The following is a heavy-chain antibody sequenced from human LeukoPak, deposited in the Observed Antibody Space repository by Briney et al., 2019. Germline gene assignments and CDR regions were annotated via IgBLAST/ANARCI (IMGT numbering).Heavy chain of an antibody. CDR2: INASGGST. V-gene: IGHV1-46*01. J-gene: IGHJ4*02. CDR3: ARDTYSSSGPDY. Sequence: ASVKVSCKASGYTFTSYYMHWVRQAPGQVLEWMGIINASGGSTNYAKKFQDRVTMTRDTSTSTVYMELSSLRSEDTAVYYCARDTYSSSGPDYWGQGTLVIVSS. D-gene: IGHD6-6*01. CDR1: GYTFTSYY.